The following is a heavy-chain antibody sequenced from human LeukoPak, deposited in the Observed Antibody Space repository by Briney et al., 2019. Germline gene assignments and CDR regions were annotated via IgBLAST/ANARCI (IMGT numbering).Heavy chain of an antibody. CDR3: ARADTYYDILTGYYFDY. D-gene: IGHD3-9*01. CDR1: GFTFSSYW. J-gene: IGHJ4*02. V-gene: IGHV3-74*01. Sequence: GGSLRLSCAASGFTFSSYWMHWVRQAPGKGLVWVSRINSDGSSTTYADSVKGRFTISRDNAKNTLYLQMNSLGAEDTAVYYCARADTYYDILTGYYFDYWGQGTLVTVSS. CDR2: INSDGSST.